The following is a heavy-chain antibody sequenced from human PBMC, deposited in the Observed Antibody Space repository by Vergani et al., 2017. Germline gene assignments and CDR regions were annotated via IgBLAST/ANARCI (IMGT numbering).Heavy chain of an antibody. Sequence: EVQLLESGGGLVQPGGSLRPSCAAPGVTFSSYAMSWVRQAPGKGLEWVAAISGSGGSTYYADSVKGRFTISRDNSKNTLYLQMNSLRAEDTAVYYCAKDLRCGEEGFDPWGQGTLVTVSS. V-gene: IGHV3-23*01. J-gene: IGHJ5*02. CDR2: ISGSGGST. CDR1: GVTFSSYA. D-gene: IGHD3-10*01. CDR3: AKDLRCGEEGFDP.